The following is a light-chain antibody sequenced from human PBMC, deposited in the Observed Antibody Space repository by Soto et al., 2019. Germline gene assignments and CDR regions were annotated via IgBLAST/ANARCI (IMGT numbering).Light chain of an antibody. CDR1: SSDVGGYNY. Sequence: QSALTQPPSASGSPGQSVTISCTGTSSDVGGYNYVSWYQQQPGKAPKLMIYQVTNRPSGVSNRFSGSKSGNTASLTVSGLQAEDEADYYCSSYAGSDNYVFGTGTKVTVL. J-gene: IGLJ1*01. CDR3: SSYAGSDNYV. CDR2: QVT. V-gene: IGLV2-8*01.